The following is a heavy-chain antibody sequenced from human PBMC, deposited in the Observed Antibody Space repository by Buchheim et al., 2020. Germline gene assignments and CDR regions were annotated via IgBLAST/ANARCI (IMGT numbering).Heavy chain of an antibody. CDR1: GGSFSGYY. CDR3: ARGLIVGASWFDP. V-gene: IGHV4-34*01. CDR2: INHSGST. Sequence: QVQLQQWGAGLLKPSEALSLTCAVYGGSFSGYYWSWIRQPPGKGLEWIGEINHSGSTNYNPTLKSRVTISVDTSNNQFSMKLSSVTAADTAVYYCARGLIVGASWFDPWGQGTL. J-gene: IGHJ5*02. D-gene: IGHD1-26*01.